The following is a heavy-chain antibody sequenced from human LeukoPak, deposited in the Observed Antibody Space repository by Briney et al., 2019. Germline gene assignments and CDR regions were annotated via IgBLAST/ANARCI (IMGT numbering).Heavy chain of an antibody. V-gene: IGHV1-46*01. Sequence: ASVKVSCKASGYTFTSYYMHWVRPAPGQGLEWMGIINPSGGSTSYAQKFQGRVTMTRDTSTSTVYMELSSLRCEDTAVYYCARAAHLAVAGTHLLGYWGQGTLVTVSS. CDR1: GYTFTSYY. J-gene: IGHJ4*02. D-gene: IGHD6-19*01. CDR3: ARAAHLAVAGTHLLGY. CDR2: INPSGGST.